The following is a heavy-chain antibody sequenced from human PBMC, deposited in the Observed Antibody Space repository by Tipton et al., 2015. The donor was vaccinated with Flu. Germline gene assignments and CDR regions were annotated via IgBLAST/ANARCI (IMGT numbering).Heavy chain of an antibody. CDR2: IYYSGST. J-gene: IGHJ3*01. Sequence: TLSLTCTVSGDSISSSSYYWGWIRQPPGEGLEWIGSIYYSGSTYYNPSLESRVTISLDTSKKQFSLKLSSVTAADTAVYYCARVTSFGEVFTVAGAFDVWGQGAVVTVSS. CDR1: GDSISSSSYY. D-gene: IGHD3-16*01. V-gene: IGHV4-39*07. CDR3: ARVTSFGEVFTVAGAFDV.